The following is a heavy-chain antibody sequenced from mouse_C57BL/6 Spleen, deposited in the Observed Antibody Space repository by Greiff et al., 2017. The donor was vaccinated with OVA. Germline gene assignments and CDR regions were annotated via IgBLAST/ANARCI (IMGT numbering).Heavy chain of an antibody. CDR1: GYTFTSYW. V-gene: IGHV1-50*01. Sequence: VQLQQPGAELVKPGASVKLSCKASGYTFTSYWMQWVKQRPGQGLEWIGEIDPSDSYTNYNQKFKGKATLPVDTSSSTAYMQLSSLTSEDSAVYYCARRSYYGSSLYFDVWGTGTTVTVSS. J-gene: IGHJ1*03. CDR3: ARRSYYGSSLYFDV. CDR2: IDPSDSYT. D-gene: IGHD1-1*01.